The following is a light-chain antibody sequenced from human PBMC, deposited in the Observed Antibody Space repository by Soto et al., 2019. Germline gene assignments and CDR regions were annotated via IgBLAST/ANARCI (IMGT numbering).Light chain of an antibody. CDR2: DAY. Sequence: EVVLTQSPVTLSLSPGERATLSCRASQSFRGLLAWYQQKPGQAPRLLIYDAYNRATGIPPRFSGSGSGTDFTLTISSLEPEDSAVYYCQQRSNWPTFGQGTRLEI. V-gene: IGKV3-11*01. J-gene: IGKJ5*01. CDR1: QSFRGL. CDR3: QQRSNWPT.